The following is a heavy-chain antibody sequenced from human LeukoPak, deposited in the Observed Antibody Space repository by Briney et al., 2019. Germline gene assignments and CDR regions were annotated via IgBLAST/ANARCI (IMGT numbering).Heavy chain of an antibody. V-gene: IGHV3-20*04. Sequence: GGSLRLSCAASGFTFDDYGMSWVRQAPGKGREWVSGINWNVGSTGYADSVKVRFTISIDNAKNSLYLQMNSLRAEDTALYYCARGMDYGDYYFDYWGQGNLVTVSS. CDR3: ARGMDYGDYYFDY. J-gene: IGHJ4*02. CDR2: INWNVGST. D-gene: IGHD4-17*01. CDR1: GFTFDDYG.